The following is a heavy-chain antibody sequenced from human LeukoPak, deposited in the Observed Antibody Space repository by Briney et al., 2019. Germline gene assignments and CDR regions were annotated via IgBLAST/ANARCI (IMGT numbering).Heavy chain of an antibody. CDR3: ARYSLGSFDA. J-gene: IGHJ3*01. D-gene: IGHD2-21*01. CDR1: GFSFSSFW. CDR2: IRHDGSEK. Sequence: PGGSLRLSCVASGFSFSSFWMTWVRQAPGKGLEGVANIRHDGSEKYCVDSVKGRFTISRDNTKNSLYLQMNSLGAEDTAVYYCARYSLGSFDAWGQGTMVTVSS. V-gene: IGHV3-7*04.